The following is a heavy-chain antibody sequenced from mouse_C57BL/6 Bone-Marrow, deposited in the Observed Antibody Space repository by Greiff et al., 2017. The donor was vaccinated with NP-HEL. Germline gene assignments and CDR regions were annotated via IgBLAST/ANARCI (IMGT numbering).Heavy chain of an antibody. V-gene: IGHV5-4*01. J-gene: IGHJ2*01. Sequence: DVQLQESGGGLVKPGGSLKLSCAASGFTFSSYAMSWVRQTPEKRLEWVATISDGGCYTYYPDHVKGRFPISRENAKNNLYLQMSQLKSEDTAMYYCATDYGYDADDWGQGTTLTVSS. CDR3: ATDYGYDADD. CDR1: GFTFSSYA. CDR2: ISDGGCYT. D-gene: IGHD2-14*01.